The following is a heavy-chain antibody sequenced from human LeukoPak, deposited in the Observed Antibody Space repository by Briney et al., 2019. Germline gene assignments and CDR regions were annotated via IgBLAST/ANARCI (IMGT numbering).Heavy chain of an antibody. CDR3: TTMDIVVVPAANDFSGYDRSY. D-gene: IGHD2-2*03. J-gene: IGHJ4*02. V-gene: IGHV3-15*01. Sequence: GGSLRLSCAASGFTFSNAWMSWVRQAPGKGLEWVGRIKSKTDGGTTDYAAPVKGRFTISRDDSKNTLYLQMNSLKTEDTAVYYCTTMDIVVVPAANDFSGYDRSYWGQGTLVTVSS. CDR1: GFTFSNAW. CDR2: IKSKTDGGTT.